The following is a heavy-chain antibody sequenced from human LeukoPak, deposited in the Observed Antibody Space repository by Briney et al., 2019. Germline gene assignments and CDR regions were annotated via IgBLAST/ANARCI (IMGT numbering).Heavy chain of an antibody. V-gene: IGHV3-7*01. CDR1: GFTFSSYW. Sequence: QSGGSLRLSCAASGFTFSSYWMSWVRQAPGKRLEWVANIKQDGSEKYYVDSVKGRFTISRDNAKNSLYLQMNSLRAEDTAVYYCARDFGRSGGYCDYWGQGTLVTVSS. D-gene: IGHD3-3*01. J-gene: IGHJ4*02. CDR2: IKQDGSEK. CDR3: ARDFGRSGGYCDY.